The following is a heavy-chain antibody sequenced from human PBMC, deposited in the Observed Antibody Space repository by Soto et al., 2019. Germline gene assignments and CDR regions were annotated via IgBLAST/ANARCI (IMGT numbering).Heavy chain of an antibody. CDR2: INSDGSTT. V-gene: IGHV3-74*01. J-gene: IGHJ4*02. CDR3: ATLNSFGSDY. CDR1: GFTFSSYW. Sequence: GGSLRLSCTASGFTFSSYWMHWVRQTAGKGLVWVSQINSDGSTTRYADSVKGRFTISRDNAKNTVYLQMNSLRADDTAVYYCATLNSFGSDYWGQGTLVTVSS. D-gene: IGHD5-18*01.